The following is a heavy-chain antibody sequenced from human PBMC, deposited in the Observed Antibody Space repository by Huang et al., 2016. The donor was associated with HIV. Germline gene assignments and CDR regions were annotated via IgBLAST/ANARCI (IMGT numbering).Heavy chain of an antibody. CDR1: GFIFGDFV. CDR2: IRTKASGGTG. V-gene: IGHV3-49*03. Sequence: EVQVVESWGGLEQPGRSLRLLCKGSGFIFGDFVLNWFRQPPGKGLEWVGCIRTKASGGTGSSGPAVKDRFSICRDDSQNTAYLQMDTLQIEDTAIYYCSPSGNEYYYYYMDVWGKGTMVTVSS. J-gene: IGHJ6*03. D-gene: IGHD6-25*01. CDR3: SPSGNEYYYYYMDV.